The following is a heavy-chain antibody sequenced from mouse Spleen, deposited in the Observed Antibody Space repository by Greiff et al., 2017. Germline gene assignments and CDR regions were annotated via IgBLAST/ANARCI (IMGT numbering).Heavy chain of an antibody. J-gene: IGHJ4*01. D-gene: IGHD1-1*01. V-gene: IGHV1-19*01. Sequence: EVQLQESGPVLVKPGASVKMSCKASGYTFTDYYMNWVKQSHGKSLEWIGVINPYNGGTSYNQKFKGKATLTVDKSSSTAYMELNSLTSEDSAVYYCAREDYGSSPYAMDYWGQGTSVTVSS. CDR1: GYTFTDYY. CDR2: INPYNGGT. CDR3: AREDYGSSPYAMDY.